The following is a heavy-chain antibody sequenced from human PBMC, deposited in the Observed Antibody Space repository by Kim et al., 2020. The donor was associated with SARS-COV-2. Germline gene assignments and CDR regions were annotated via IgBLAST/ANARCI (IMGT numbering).Heavy chain of an antibody. D-gene: IGHD4-17*01. CDR1: GFTVSSNY. J-gene: IGHJ4*02. V-gene: IGHV3-53*04. CDR2: IYSGGST. Sequence: GGSLRLSCAASGFTVSSNYMSWVRQAPGKGLEWVSVIYSGGSTYYADSVKGRFTIPRHNSKNTLYLQMNSLRAEDTSVYYCARSPLYGDSDCWGQGALVTVSS. CDR3: ARSPLYGDSDC.